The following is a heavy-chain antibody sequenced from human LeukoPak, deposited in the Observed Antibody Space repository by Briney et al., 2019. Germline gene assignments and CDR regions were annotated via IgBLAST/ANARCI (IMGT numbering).Heavy chain of an antibody. CDR2: VDHTGST. J-gene: IGHJ6*03. D-gene: IGHD4-11*01. V-gene: IGHV4-59*01. Sequence: PSETLSLTCTVSDDSITMYYWTWIRQPPGKGLEWIGYVDHTGSTKFNPSLNGRVSISRDTSKNLFSLRLRSVTAADTAVYFCARGCVSSSTWYSTYYYYFYMDVWGKGTTVTVSS. CDR1: DDSITMYY. CDR3: ARGCVSSSTWYSTYYYYFYMDV.